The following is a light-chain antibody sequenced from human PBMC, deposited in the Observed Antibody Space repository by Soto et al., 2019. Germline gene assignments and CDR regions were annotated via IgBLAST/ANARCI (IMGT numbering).Light chain of an antibody. Sequence: QSALTQPPSASGSPGQSVTISCTGTSSDVGGYNYVSWYQQHPGKAPKLMIYEVTKRPSGVPERFAGSKSGNTASLTVSGLQPEDEADYYCCPYAGSNNFAVFGGGTKLTVL. J-gene: IGLJ2*01. CDR3: CPYAGSNNFAV. CDR1: SSDVGGYNY. CDR2: EVT. V-gene: IGLV2-8*01.